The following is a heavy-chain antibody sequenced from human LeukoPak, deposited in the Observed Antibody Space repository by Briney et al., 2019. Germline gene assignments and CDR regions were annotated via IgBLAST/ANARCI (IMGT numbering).Heavy chain of an antibody. CDR2: IYYSGST. Sequence: PSETLSLTCTVSGGPISSSSYYWGRIRQPPGKGLEWIGSIYYSGSTYYNPSLNSQLTISVDTSKNHFSLKLSSVTAADTAVYYCARPFTMDFWFDPWGQGTLVTVSS. J-gene: IGHJ5*02. CDR1: GGPISSSSYY. CDR3: ARPFTMDFWFDP. V-gene: IGHV4-39*01. D-gene: IGHD3-10*01.